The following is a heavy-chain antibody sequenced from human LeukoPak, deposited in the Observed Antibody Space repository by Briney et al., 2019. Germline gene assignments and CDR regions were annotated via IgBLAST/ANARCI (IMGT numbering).Heavy chain of an antibody. V-gene: IGHV4-39*07. CDR1: GGSISSTSYY. D-gene: IGHD3-22*01. J-gene: IGHJ4*02. CDR3: ASRLYDSARNFDY. Sequence: SETLSLTCTVSGGSISSTSYYWGWIRQTPGKGPEWIGSIYYNGNTYYNPSLKSRVTISVDTSKNQFSLKLTSVTAADTAVYYCASRLYDSARNFDYWGQGTRV. CDR2: IYYNGNT.